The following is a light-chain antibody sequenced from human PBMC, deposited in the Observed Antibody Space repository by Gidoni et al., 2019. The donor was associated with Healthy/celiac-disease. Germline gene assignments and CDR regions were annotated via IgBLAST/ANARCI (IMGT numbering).Light chain of an antibody. Sequence: DIQMTQSPSTLSASVGDRVTITCRASQSISSWLAWYQQKPGKAPKLLIYKASSLESGVPSRFSGIGSGTEFTLTISSLQPDDIATYYCKQYNSYPITFGQXTRLEIK. J-gene: IGKJ5*01. CDR2: KAS. V-gene: IGKV1-5*03. CDR3: KQYNSYPIT. CDR1: QSISSW.